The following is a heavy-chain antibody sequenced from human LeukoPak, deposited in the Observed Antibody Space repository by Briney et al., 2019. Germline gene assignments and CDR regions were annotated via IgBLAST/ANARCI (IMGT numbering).Heavy chain of an antibody. CDR1: GYTFTSYS. CDR3: ARDYSSGWPNFDY. V-gene: IGHV1-18*01. J-gene: IGHJ4*02. Sequence: ASVKVSCKTSGYTFTSYSISWVRQAPGQGLEWMGWISTYNGNTNYAQKLQGRVTMTTDTSTSTAYMELRSLRPDDTAVYYCARDYSSGWPNFDYWGQGTLVTVSS. D-gene: IGHD6-19*01. CDR2: ISTYNGNT.